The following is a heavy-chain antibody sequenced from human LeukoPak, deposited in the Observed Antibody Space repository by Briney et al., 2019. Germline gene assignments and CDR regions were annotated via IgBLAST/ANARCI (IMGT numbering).Heavy chain of an antibody. V-gene: IGHV4-39*07. D-gene: IGHD3-22*01. Sequence: SETLSLTCTVSGGSISSSSYYWGWIRQPPGKGLEWIGSIYYSGSTYYNPSLKSRVTISVDTSKNQFSLKLSSVTAADTAVYYCAKAYDSSGYLPFFDYWGQGALVTVSS. J-gene: IGHJ4*02. CDR3: AKAYDSSGYLPFFDY. CDR1: GGSISSSSYY. CDR2: IYYSGST.